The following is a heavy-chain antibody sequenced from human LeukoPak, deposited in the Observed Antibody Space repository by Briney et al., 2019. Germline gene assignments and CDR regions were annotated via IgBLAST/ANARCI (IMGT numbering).Heavy chain of an antibody. V-gene: IGHV3-21*01. CDR1: GFTFSSYS. CDR3: ARDYYYDSSGYSPIVAY. Sequence: GGSLRLSCAASGFTFSSYSMNWVRQAPGKGLEWVSPISSSSSYIYYADSVKGRFTISRDNAKNSLYLQMNSLRAEDTAVYYCARDYYYDSSGYSPIVAYWGQGTLVTVSS. J-gene: IGHJ4*02. CDR2: ISSSSSYI. D-gene: IGHD3-22*01.